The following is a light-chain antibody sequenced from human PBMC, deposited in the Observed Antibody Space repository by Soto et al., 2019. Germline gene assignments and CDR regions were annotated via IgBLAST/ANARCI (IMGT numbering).Light chain of an antibody. V-gene: IGLV1-51*01. CDR1: RSNIGYNY. CDR3: GTWDSSLSVGV. Sequence: QSALTQPPSVSAAPGQKVTISCSGSRSNIGYNYVSWYQHLPGTAPKLLIYDNNKRPSGIPDRFSGSKSGTSATLGITGLQTGDEADYYCGTWDSSLSVGVFGGGTKLTVL. CDR2: DNN. J-gene: IGLJ2*01.